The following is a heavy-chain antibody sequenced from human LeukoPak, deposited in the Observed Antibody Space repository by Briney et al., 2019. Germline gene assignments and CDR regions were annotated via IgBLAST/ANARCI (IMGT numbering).Heavy chain of an antibody. CDR3: ARHHYYGSGSYWTIDY. CDR1: GGSISGSDYY. D-gene: IGHD3-10*01. Sequence: PSETLSLTCTVSGGSISGSDYYWGWIRQPPGKDLEYIGNIYYSGTTYYNPSLKSRVTISVDTSKNQFSLKLSSVTAADTAVYYCARHHYYGSGSYWTIDYWGQGTLVTVSS. CDR2: IYYSGTT. V-gene: IGHV4-39*01. J-gene: IGHJ4*02.